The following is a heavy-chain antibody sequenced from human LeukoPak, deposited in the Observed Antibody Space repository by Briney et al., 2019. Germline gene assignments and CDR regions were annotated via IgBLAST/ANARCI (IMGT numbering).Heavy chain of an antibody. Sequence: SETLSLTCTVSGGSISSSSYYWGWIRQPPGKGLEWIGSIYYSGSTDYNPSLKSRVTISVDTSKNQFSLKLSPVTATDTAVYYCARAGYSSSDFSVWGKGSTVTVSS. J-gene: IGHJ6*04. CDR2: IYYSGST. CDR1: GGSISSSSYY. V-gene: IGHV4-39*07. CDR3: ARAGYSSSDFSV. D-gene: IGHD5-12*01.